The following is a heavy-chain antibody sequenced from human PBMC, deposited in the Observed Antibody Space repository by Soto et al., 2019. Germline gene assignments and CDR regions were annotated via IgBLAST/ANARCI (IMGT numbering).Heavy chain of an antibody. CDR2: MGYNGFT. V-gene: IGHV4-59*08. CDR1: GGPMNNYY. J-gene: IGHJ6*02. D-gene: IGHD3-10*01. Sequence: QVQLQESGPGLVKPSETLSLTCTISGGPMNNYYCSWFRQPRGQGLEWIGYMGYNGFTRYNPSLRSRVAISLDTAKNQFSLNLSSVTAADTAPYYCARQGFGELHGLVDVRGQGITVTVSS. CDR3: ARQGFGELHGLVDV.